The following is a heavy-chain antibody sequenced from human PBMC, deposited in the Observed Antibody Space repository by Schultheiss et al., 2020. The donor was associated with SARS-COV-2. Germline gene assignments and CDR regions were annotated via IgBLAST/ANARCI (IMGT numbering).Heavy chain of an antibody. Sequence: ASVKVSCKSSGYTLTNYGLSWVRQATGQGLEWMGWMNPNSGNTGYAQKFQGRVTMTRNTSISTAYMELSSLRSEDTAVYYCARNSATGDPKLGFDYWGQGTLVTVSS. V-gene: IGHV1-8*02. CDR1: GYTLTNYG. D-gene: IGHD5-24*01. CDR3: ARNSATGDPKLGFDY. CDR2: MNPNSGNT. J-gene: IGHJ4*02.